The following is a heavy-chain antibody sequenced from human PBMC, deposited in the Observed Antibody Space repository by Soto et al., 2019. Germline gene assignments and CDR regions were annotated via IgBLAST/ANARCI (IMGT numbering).Heavy chain of an antibody. CDR3: ARPGGTPY. V-gene: IGHV3-30-3*01. CDR1: GFTFTGYA. Sequence: QVQLVESGGGVVQPGTSLRLSCVASGFTFTGYAIHWVRRAPGKGLEWVAAISYDGSNKYYADSVKGRFTISRDNSKNTLSLQMNSLRAEDTAVYYCARPGGTPYWGQGTLVTVSS. CDR2: ISYDGSNK. D-gene: IGHD1-26*01. J-gene: IGHJ4*02.